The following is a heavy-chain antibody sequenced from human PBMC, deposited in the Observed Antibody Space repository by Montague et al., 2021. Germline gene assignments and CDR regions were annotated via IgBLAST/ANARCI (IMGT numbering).Heavy chain of an antibody. CDR1: GDSINTYS. CDR2: LSNGGST. V-gene: IGHV4-4*07. CDR3: ARDTVGASGYLYYYHMDV. D-gene: IGHD6-25*01. J-gene: IGHJ6*03. Sequence: SQTLSLTCTVFGDSINTYSWSWIRQPAGKGLEWIGRLSNGGSTNSNPSLKSRVSMSVDTSKNQFSLKLSSVTAADTAVYFCARDTVGASGYLYYYHMDVWGRGTTVTVSS.